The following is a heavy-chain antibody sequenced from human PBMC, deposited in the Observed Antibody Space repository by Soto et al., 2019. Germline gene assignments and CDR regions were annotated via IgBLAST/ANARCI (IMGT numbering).Heavy chain of an antibody. J-gene: IGHJ4*02. CDR3: AKGLLNGRWYAAD. D-gene: IGHD6-13*01. Sequence: EVHLLESGGVLVQPGESLRLSCETSGFTFSNCVMTWLRQPPGKRLEWVSVITTNGHTDYADSVKGRFTISRDNSKNTVYLQMNSLRAEDTAVSYCAKGLLNGRWYAADWGQGTLVTVSS. CDR1: GFTFSNCV. CDR2: ITTNGHT. V-gene: IGHV3-23*01.